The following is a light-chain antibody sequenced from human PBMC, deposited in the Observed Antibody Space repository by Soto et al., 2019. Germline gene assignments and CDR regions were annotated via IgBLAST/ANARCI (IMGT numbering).Light chain of an antibody. CDR1: SSDVGSYNL. V-gene: IGLV2-23*01. CDR2: EGN. J-gene: IGLJ2*01. Sequence: QSVLTQPASVSGSPGQSITISCTGTSSDVGSYNLVSWYQQHPGKAPKLIIFEGNERPSGVSNRFSGSKSGNTASLAISGLQAEDEADYYCCSYAGSTTSHVVFGGGTQLTVL. CDR3: CSYAGSTTSHVV.